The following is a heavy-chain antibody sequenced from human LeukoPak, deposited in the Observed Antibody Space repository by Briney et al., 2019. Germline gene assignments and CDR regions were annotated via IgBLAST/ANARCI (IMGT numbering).Heavy chain of an antibody. J-gene: IGHJ6*03. CDR1: GFTFDDYG. CDR3: ARNGDYDYYYYYMDV. Sequence: GGSLLLSCAASGFTFDDYGMSWVRQAPGKGLEWVSGINWNGGSTCYAASVKGRFTISRNNAKNSLYLQMNSLRAEDTALYYCARNGDYDYYYYYMDVWGKGTTVTVSS. CDR2: INWNGGST. D-gene: IGHD4-17*01. V-gene: IGHV3-20*04.